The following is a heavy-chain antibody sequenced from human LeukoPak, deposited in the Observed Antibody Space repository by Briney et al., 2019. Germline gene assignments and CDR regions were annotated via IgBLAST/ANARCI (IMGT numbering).Heavy chain of an antibody. Sequence: SETLPLTCTVSGASISSYYWSWIRQPPGKGLEWIGYIYSSGSTDYNPSLKSRVTISVDTSKNQFSLKLSSVTAADTAVYYCARGGSGNSGYWGQGTLVTVSS. J-gene: IGHJ4*02. CDR1: GASISSYY. V-gene: IGHV4-59*01. D-gene: IGHD2-15*01. CDR2: IYSSGST. CDR3: ARGGSGNSGY.